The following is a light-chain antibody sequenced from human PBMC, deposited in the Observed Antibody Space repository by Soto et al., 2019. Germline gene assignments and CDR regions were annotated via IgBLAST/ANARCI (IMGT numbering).Light chain of an antibody. Sequence: QSALTQPASVSGSPGQSITISCTGTSSDVGGYNYVSWYQQHPGKAPKLMIYDVSNRPSGVSNRFSGSKSGTTASLTISGLQEEEEADYYCSSDTSSSTLVFGGGTKLTVL. V-gene: IGLV2-14*01. J-gene: IGLJ2*01. CDR1: SSDVGGYNY. CDR3: SSDTSSSTLV. CDR2: DVS.